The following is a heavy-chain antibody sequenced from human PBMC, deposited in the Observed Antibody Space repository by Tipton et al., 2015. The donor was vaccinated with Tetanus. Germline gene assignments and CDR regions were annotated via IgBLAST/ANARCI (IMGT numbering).Heavy chain of an antibody. V-gene: IGHV4-34*01. Sequence: TLSLTCAAYGGSFGGYYWSWIRQRPGKGLEWIGEISNSGGTNYNPSLKSRVTMSIDTSKKQFSPNLSSVTAADTAVYYCARWETVTTKNNYWGQGTLVTVSS. CDR2: ISNSGGT. CDR1: GGSFGGYY. J-gene: IGHJ4*02. CDR3: ARWETVTTKNNY. D-gene: IGHD4-17*01.